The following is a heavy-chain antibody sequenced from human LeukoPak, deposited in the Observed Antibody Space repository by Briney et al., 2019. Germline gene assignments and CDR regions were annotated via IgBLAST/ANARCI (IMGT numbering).Heavy chain of an antibody. V-gene: IGHV3-21*01. Sequence: PGGSLRLSCAASGFTFSSYSMNWVRQAPGRGLEWVSSISSSSSYIYYADSVKGRFTISRDNAKNSLYLQMNSLRAEDTAVYYCARAAGLYSSGWYFDYWGQGTLVTVSS. CDR3: ARAAGLYSSGWYFDY. CDR1: GFTFSSYS. D-gene: IGHD6-19*01. J-gene: IGHJ4*02. CDR2: ISSSSSYI.